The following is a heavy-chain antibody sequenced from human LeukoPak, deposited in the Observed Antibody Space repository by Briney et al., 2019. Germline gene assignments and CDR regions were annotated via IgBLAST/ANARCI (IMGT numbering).Heavy chain of an antibody. CDR3: AREGGYDFLAFFDY. V-gene: IGHV3-33*01. CDR1: GFTFSSYG. J-gene: IGHJ4*02. CDR2: IWYDGSNK. Sequence: GGSLRLSCAASGFTFSSYGMHWVRQAPGKGLEWVAVIWYDGSNKYYADSVKGRFTISRDNSKNTLYLQMNSLRAEDTAVYYCAREGGYDFLAFFDYWAREPWSPSPQ. D-gene: IGHD5-12*01.